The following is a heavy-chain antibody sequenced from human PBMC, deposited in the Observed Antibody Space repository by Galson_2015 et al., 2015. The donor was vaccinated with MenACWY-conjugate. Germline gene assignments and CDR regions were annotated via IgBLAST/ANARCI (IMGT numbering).Heavy chain of an antibody. V-gene: IGHV4-34*01. D-gene: IGHD2-2*01. CDR2: INHSGST. Sequence: LSLTCAVYGGSFSGYYWSWIRQPPGKGLEWIGEINHSGSTNYNPSLKSRVTISVDTSKNQFSLKLSSVTAADTAVYYCARGSGYYCSSTSCGPLYYYMDVWGKGTTVTVSS. CDR1: GGSFSGYY. J-gene: IGHJ6*03. CDR3: ARGSGYYCSSTSCGPLYYYMDV.